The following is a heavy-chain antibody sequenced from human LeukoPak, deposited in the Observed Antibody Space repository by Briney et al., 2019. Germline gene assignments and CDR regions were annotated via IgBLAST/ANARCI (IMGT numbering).Heavy chain of an antibody. V-gene: IGHV1-69*13. J-gene: IGHJ2*01. CDR1: GGTFSSYA. D-gene: IGHD4-23*01. CDR3: ARASDETTVVTDWYFDL. Sequence: SVKVSCKASGGTFSSYAISWVRQAPGQGLEWMGGIIPIFGTANYAQKFQGRVTITADESTSTAYMELSSLRSEDTAVYYCARASDETTVVTDWYFDLWGRGTLVTVSS. CDR2: IIPIFGTA.